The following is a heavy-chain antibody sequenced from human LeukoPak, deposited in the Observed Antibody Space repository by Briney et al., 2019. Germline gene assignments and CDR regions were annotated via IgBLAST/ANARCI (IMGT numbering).Heavy chain of an antibody. J-gene: IGHJ4*02. CDR3: ARLRVRGYGYGPWEGPTWLDY. Sequence: PSGTLSLTCAVSGGSISSSYWWSWVRQPPGKGLEWIGEVYHSVSTNYYPSLKSRVTISIEKSKNQFSLKLSSVTAADTAVYYCARLRVRGYGYGPWEGPTWLDYWGQGTLVTVSS. D-gene: IGHD5-18*01. CDR2: VYHSVST. V-gene: IGHV4-4*02. CDR1: GGSISSSYW.